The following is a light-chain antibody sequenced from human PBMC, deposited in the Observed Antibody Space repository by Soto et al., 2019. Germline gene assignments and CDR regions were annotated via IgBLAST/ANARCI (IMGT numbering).Light chain of an antibody. CDR1: QSISNW. CDR3: QQYNSYWT. CDR2: KAS. Sequence: DLQMTQSPSTLSASVGDRVTITCRASQSISNWLAWYQQKPGKAPNLLIYKASSLESGVPSRFSGSGSGTEFTLTISSLQPDDFATYYCQQYNSYWTFGQGTKVEIK. J-gene: IGKJ1*01. V-gene: IGKV1-5*03.